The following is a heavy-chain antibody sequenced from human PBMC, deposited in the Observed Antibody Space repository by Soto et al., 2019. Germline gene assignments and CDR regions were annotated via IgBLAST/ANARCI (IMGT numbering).Heavy chain of an antibody. CDR2: ISSSGSNI. D-gene: IGHD2-15*01. V-gene: IGHV3-21*04. Sequence: GGSLRLSCAASGFTFSRYGMHWVRQAPGKGLDWVSFISSSGSNIYYADSVKGRFTISRDNAKNSLYLQMNSLRAEDTAVYYCVRVRNYCSGGSCYRAVFDYWGQGTLVTVSS. CDR3: VRVRNYCSGGSCYRAVFDY. J-gene: IGHJ4*02. CDR1: GFTFSRYG.